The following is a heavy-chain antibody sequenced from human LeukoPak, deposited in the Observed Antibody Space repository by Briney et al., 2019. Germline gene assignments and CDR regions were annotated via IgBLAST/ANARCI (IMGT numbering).Heavy chain of an antibody. CDR1: GFTYSSCA. V-gene: IGHV3-30-3*01. D-gene: IGHD3-22*01. Sequence: GRSLTLSCAASGFTYSSCAMHWVRQAPGKGLEWVATISYDGSNKYYADSVKGRFTISRDNSKNTLYLYMNSLRAEDTAVYYCVRGVGIYDSSGYFDYWGQGTLVTVSS. CDR3: VRGVGIYDSSGYFDY. J-gene: IGHJ4*02. CDR2: ISYDGSNK.